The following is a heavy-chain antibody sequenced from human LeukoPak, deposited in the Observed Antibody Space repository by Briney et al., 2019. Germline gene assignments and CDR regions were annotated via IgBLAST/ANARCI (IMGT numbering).Heavy chain of an antibody. Sequence: GGSLRLSCAASGFTFSSYGMHWVRQAPGKGLEWVAVISYDGSNKYYADSVKGRFTISRDNSKNTLYLQMNSLRAEDTAVYYCAKDGWGFDYWGQGTLVTVSS. J-gene: IGHJ4*02. CDR3: AKDGWGFDY. V-gene: IGHV3-30*18. D-gene: IGHD2-2*03. CDR1: GFTFSSYG. CDR2: ISYDGSNK.